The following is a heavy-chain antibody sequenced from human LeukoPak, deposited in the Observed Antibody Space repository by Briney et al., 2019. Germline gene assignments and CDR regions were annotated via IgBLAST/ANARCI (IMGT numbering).Heavy chain of an antibody. CDR2: ISGSGGRK. D-gene: IGHD2-21*01. V-gene: IGHV3-23*01. CDR1: GFTFRSYA. Sequence: GGSLRLSCAVSGFTFRSYAMSGVREAPGKGRECVSAISGSGGRKTHADSVKRRFNISRDNSKNTLYLQMNSLRAEDTAVYYCAKPKHIVVVIGWLDPWGQGTLVTVSS. J-gene: IGHJ5*02. CDR3: AKPKHIVVVIGWLDP.